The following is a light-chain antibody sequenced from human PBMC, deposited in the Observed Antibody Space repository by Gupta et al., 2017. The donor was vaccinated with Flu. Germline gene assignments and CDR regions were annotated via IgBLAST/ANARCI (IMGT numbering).Light chain of an antibody. V-gene: IGKV1-33*01. CDR3: QQYDDLPIT. Sequence: DIQMTQSPSPLSASVGDRVSITCQTSQDIGNFLNWYQQKPGKAPKLLIYDASNLETGVPSRFSGSGSGTXFTLTIXSLQPGDVATYYCQQYDDLPITCGXGTKVEIK. CDR1: QDIGNF. J-gene: IGKJ4*01. CDR2: DAS.